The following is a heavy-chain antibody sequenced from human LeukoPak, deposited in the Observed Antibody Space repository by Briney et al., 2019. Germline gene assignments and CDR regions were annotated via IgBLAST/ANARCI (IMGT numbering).Heavy chain of an antibody. D-gene: IGHD5-24*01. V-gene: IGHV4-39*01. CDR2: MYYSGST. J-gene: IGHJ3*02. Sequence: TSETLSLTCAVSGYSISSSYYWGWIRQPPGKGLEWIGSMYYSGSTYYNASLRSRVTISVDTSKNHFSLKLSSVTAADTAVYYCARHFDRDGYKSNAFDIWGQGTMVTVSS. CDR1: GYSISSSYY. CDR3: ARHFDRDGYKSNAFDI.